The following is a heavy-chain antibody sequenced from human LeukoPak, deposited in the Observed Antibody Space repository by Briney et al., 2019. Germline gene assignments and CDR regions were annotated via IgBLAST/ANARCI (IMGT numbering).Heavy chain of an antibody. CDR1: GFTFSSYG. D-gene: IGHD2-15*01. V-gene: IGHV3-30*02. CDR3: AKDKDSTNWYFDY. CDR2: IRYDGSNK. Sequence: PGGSLRLSCAASGFTFSSYGMHWVRQAPGKGLEWVAFIRYDGSNKYYADSVKGRFTISRDNSKNTLYLQMNNLRAEDTAVYYCAKDKDSTNWYFDYWGQGTLVTVSS. J-gene: IGHJ4*02.